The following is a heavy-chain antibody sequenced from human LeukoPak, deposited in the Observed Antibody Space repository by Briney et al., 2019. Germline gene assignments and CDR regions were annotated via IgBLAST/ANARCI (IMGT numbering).Heavy chain of an antibody. Sequence: SETLSLTCTVSGGSISSYYWSWIRQPPGKGLEWIGYIYYSGSTNYNPSLKSRVTISVDTSKNQFSLKLSSVTAADTAVYYCASTTRGYGSGSYLFDYWGQGTLVTVPS. CDR3: ASTTRGYGSGSYLFDY. J-gene: IGHJ4*02. V-gene: IGHV4-59*08. D-gene: IGHD3-10*01. CDR1: GGSISSYY. CDR2: IYYSGST.